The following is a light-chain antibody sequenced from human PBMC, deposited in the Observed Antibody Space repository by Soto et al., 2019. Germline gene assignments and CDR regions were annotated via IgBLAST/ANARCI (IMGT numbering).Light chain of an antibody. CDR2: HAS. CDR1: QSVSSSY. Sequence: EIVLTQSPGTLSLSPGERATLACRASQSVSSSYLAWYQQKPGQAPRLLIYHASTRATGIPDRFSGSGSGTDFTLTIRRMEPEAFAVYYCQQYGSSINLGPGKRLEIK. J-gene: IGKJ5*01. V-gene: IGKV3-20*01. CDR3: QQYGSSIN.